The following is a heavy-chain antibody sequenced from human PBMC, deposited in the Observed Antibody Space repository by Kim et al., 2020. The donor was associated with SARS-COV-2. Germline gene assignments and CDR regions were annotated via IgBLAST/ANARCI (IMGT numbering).Heavy chain of an antibody. CDR1: GFIFSSYA. J-gene: IGHJ5*02. V-gene: IGHV3-23*01. D-gene: IGHD6-19*01. CDR3: ALDAECPPNTGCPSWFDP. Sequence: GGSLRLSCAASGFIFSSYAMSWVRQAPGKGLDWVAGITLSGGATYYADSVMGRFSLSRDNSKNTLYLQMNSLRTDDSAIYYCALDAECPPNTGCPSWFDP. CDR2: ITLSGGAT.